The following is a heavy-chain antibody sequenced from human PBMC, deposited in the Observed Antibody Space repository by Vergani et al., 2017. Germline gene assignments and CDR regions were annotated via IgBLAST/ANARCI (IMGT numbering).Heavy chain of an antibody. V-gene: IGHV3-21*01. J-gene: IGHJ4*02. D-gene: IGHD4-17*01. CDR1: GFTFSSYS. Sequence: VQLVESGGGVVQPGRSLRLSCAASGFTFSSYSMNWVRQAPGKGLECVSSISSSSSYIYYADSVKGRFTISRDNAKNSLYLQMNSLGAEDTAVYYCASFPTVTQRWLDYWGQGTLVTVSS. CDR2: ISSSSSYI. CDR3: ASFPTVTQRWLDY.